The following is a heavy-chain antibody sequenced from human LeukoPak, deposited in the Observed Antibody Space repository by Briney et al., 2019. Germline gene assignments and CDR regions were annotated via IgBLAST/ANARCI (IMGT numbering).Heavy chain of an antibody. CDR1: GGSISSGSYY. Sequence: PSETLSLTCTVSGGSISSGSYYWSWIRQPAGKGLEWIGRIYTSGSTNYNPSLKSRVTISVDTSKNQFSLKLSSVTAADTAVYYCARDNILTGYIFDYWGQGTLVTVSS. CDR3: ARDNILTGYIFDY. J-gene: IGHJ4*02. D-gene: IGHD3-9*01. V-gene: IGHV4-61*02. CDR2: IYTSGST.